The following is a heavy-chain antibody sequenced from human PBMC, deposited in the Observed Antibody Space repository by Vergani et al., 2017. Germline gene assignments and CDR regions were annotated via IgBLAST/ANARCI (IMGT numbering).Heavy chain of an antibody. CDR1: GYTFSNHY. Sequence: QVQVVQSGAEVKKSGASVKVSCKTSGYTFSNHYMHWVRQAPGQGLEWMGIINPSGGHTNYAQKFQGRVTMTRDTSTSTVYMELSSLRSEDTAIYYCARGDYDILTGYRYWGQGTLVTVSA. D-gene: IGHD3-9*01. CDR2: INPSGGHT. V-gene: IGHV1-46*03. J-gene: IGHJ4*01. CDR3: ARGDYDILTGYRY.